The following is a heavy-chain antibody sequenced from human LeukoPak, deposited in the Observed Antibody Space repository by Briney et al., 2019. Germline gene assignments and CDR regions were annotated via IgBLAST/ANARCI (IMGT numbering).Heavy chain of an antibody. D-gene: IGHD2-15*01. CDR2: S. CDR3: ASQFPRSGPRRIFGY. CDR1: GGSINTPNYY. J-gene: IGHJ4*02. Sequence: SETLSLTCTVSGGSINTPNYYWGWIRQTPGKGLERIGNSPSLTSRVTISLDTSRNQFSLKLSSVTAADTAVYYCASQFPRSGPRRIFGYWGQGTLVTVSS. V-gene: IGHV4-39*07.